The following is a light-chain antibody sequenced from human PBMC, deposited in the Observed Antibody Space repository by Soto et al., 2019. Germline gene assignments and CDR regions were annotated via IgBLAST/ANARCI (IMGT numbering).Light chain of an antibody. CDR3: SSHAGSYNPFG. Sequence: QSALTQPPSASGSPGQSVTISCTGTSSDVGGYSFVSWYQQHPGKAPKVLIYDVNKRPSGVPDRFSGSKSGNTASLTVSGLQADDEADYYCSSHAGSYNPFGFGPGTKLTVL. CDR1: SSDVGGYSF. V-gene: IGLV2-8*01. CDR2: DVN. J-gene: IGLJ1*01.